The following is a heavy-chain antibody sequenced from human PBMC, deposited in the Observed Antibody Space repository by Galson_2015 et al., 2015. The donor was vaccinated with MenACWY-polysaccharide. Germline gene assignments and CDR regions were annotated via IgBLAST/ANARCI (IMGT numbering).Heavy chain of an antibody. CDR1: RFTASALW. CDR2: IDLDGSQQ. D-gene: IGHD7-27*01. CDR3: ARDPNWGNSFGP. J-gene: IGHJ5*02. V-gene: IGHV3-7*01. Sequence: SLTLSWAASRFTASALWMSWVRKAPGTGLEWVALIDLDGSQQYYMASVTGRFAISSDNSNNSLYLQINSLRAEDTAVYYCARDPNWGNSFGPWGQGTLVTVSS.